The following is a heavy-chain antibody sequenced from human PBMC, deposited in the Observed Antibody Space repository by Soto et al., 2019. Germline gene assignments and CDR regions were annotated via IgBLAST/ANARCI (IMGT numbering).Heavy chain of an antibody. CDR1: GYTFTSYG. V-gene: IGHV1-18*01. D-gene: IGHD3-16*02. CDR3: ARGRDDYVWGSYRYTGHDAFDI. CDR2: ISAYNGNT. Sequence: GASVKVSCKASGYTFTSYGNSWVRKAPGQGLEWMGWISAYNGNTNYAQKLQGRVTMTTDTSTSTAYMELRSLRSDDTAVYYCARGRDDYVWGSYRYTGHDAFDIWG. J-gene: IGHJ3*02.